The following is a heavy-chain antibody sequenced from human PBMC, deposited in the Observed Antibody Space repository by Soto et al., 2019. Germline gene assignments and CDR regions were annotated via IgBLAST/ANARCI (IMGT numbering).Heavy chain of an antibody. CDR3: VKTLADYYYYYYGMDV. D-gene: IGHD3-3*02. V-gene: IGHV3-23*01. CDR1: GFTFSSYA. CDR2: ISGSGGST. J-gene: IGHJ6*02. Sequence: GGSLRLSCAASGFTFSSYAMSWVRQAPGKGLEWVSAISGSGGSTYYADSVKGRFTISRDNSKNTLYLQMNSLRAEDTAVYYCVKTLADYYYYYYGMDVWGQGTTVTVSS.